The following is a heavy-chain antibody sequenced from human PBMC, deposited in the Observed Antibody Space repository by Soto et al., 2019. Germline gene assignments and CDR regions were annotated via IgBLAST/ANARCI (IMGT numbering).Heavy chain of an antibody. V-gene: IGHV3-48*02. CDR3: ARQRNGAGDV. CDR2: ITSSTTI. CDR1: GLTFSTYG. J-gene: IGHJ6*02. D-gene: IGHD1-1*01. Sequence: LVESGGGLVQPGGSLRLSCEASGLTFSTYGFNWVRQAPGKGLEWVSYITSSTTIYYADSVRGRFTTSRDNAKNSLYLQMNSLRDEETAVYSCARQRNGAGDVWAQGPTVPVS.